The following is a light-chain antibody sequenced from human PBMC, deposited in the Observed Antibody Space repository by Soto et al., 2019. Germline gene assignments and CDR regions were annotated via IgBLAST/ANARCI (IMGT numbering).Light chain of an antibody. CDR3: MQGSHCPYT. Sequence: EAVLTQFPLSLPVTLGQPASISCRPSQSLVYSDGNTYLNWFQQRPGQSPRRLIYKVSNRDSGVPARFSGSASGVDFPLTISRVEAEDVASYCCMQGSHCPYTFGQGTKLEI. CDR1: QSLVYSDGNTY. J-gene: IGKJ2*01. CDR2: KVS. V-gene: IGKV2-30*01.